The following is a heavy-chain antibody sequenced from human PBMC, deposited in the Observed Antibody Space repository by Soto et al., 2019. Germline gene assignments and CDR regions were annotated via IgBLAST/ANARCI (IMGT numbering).Heavy chain of an antibody. CDR1: GGTFSSYA. CDR2: IIPIFGTA. V-gene: IGHV1-69*06. CDR3: ARWRQLWLKDAFDI. Sequence: ASVKVSCKASGGTFSSYAISWVRQAPGQGLEWMGGIIPIFGTANYAQKFQGRVTITADKSTSTAYMELSSLRSEDTAVYYCARWRQLWLKDAFDIWGQGTMVTVSS. J-gene: IGHJ3*02. D-gene: IGHD5-18*01.